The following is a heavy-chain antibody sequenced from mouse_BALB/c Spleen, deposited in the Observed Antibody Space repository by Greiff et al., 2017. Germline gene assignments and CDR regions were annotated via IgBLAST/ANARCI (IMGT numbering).Heavy chain of an antibody. V-gene: IGHV5-9-4*01. D-gene: IGHD1-2*01. CDR1: GFTFSSYA. J-gene: IGHJ1*01. Sequence: VQLVESGGGLVKPGGSLKLSCAASGFTFSSYAMSWVRQSPEKRLEWVAEISSGGSYTYYPDTVTGRFTISRDNAKNTLYLEMSSLRSEDTAMYYCAREALRLRYFDVWGAGTTVTVSS. CDR2: ISSGGSYT. CDR3: AREALRLRYFDV.